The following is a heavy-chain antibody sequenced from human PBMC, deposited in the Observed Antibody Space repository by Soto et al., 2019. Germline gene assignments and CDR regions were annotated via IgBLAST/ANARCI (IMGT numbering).Heavy chain of an antibody. Sequence: PGESLKISCKGSGYSFTSYWIGWVRQMPGKGLEWMGIIYPGDSDTRYSPSFQGQVTISADKSISTAYLQWSSLKASDTAMYYCARLFGELPPGEYYYYGMDVWGQGTTVTVPS. D-gene: IGHD3-10*01. CDR3: ARLFGELPPGEYYYYGMDV. V-gene: IGHV5-51*01. CDR1: GYSFTSYW. CDR2: IYPGDSDT. J-gene: IGHJ6*02.